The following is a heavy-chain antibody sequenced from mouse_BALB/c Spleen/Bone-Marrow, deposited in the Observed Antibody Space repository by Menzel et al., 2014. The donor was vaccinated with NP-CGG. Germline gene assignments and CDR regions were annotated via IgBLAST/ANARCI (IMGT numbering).Heavy chain of an antibody. CDR1: GFNIKDTY. Sequence: VQLQQSGAELVKPGASVKLSCTASGFNIKDTYIHWVKQRPEQGLEWIGRIDPANGNTKYGPKFQGRATVTTDTSSNTASLQLSNLTSEDIAVYYCARSGDGPFAYWGQGTLVTVSA. CDR3: ARSGDGPFAY. D-gene: IGHD2-3*01. J-gene: IGHJ3*01. V-gene: IGHV14-3*02. CDR2: IDPANGNT.